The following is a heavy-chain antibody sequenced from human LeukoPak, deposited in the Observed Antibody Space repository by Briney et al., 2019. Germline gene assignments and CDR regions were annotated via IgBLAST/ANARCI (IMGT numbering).Heavy chain of an antibody. CDR2: IWYDGSNK. CDR3: AIGLSSGSPFDI. Sequence: PGGSLRLSCAASGFTFSSYGMHWVRQAPGKGLEWVAVIWYDGSNKYYADSVKGRFTISRDNSKNTLYLQMNSLRAEDTAVYYCAIGLSSGSPFDIWGQGTMVTVSS. CDR1: GFTFSSYG. V-gene: IGHV3-33*01. J-gene: IGHJ3*02. D-gene: IGHD6-19*01.